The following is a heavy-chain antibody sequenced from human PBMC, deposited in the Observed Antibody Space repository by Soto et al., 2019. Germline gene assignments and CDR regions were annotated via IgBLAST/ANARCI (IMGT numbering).Heavy chain of an antibody. D-gene: IGHD2-15*01. CDR3: ASGRMAPDPDAFDI. CDR1: GYTFTSYA. J-gene: IGHJ3*02. Sequence: QVQLVQSGAEVKKPGASVKVSCKASGYTFTSYAMHWVRQAPGQRLEWMGWINAGNGNTKYSQKFQGRVNITRDTSASTAYMELSSVRSDDTAVYYCASGRMAPDPDAFDIWGQGTMVTVSS. V-gene: IGHV1-3*01. CDR2: INAGNGNT.